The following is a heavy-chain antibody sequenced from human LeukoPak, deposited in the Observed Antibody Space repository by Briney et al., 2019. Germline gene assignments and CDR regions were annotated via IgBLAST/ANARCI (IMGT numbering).Heavy chain of an antibody. CDR1: GFTVSSNY. CDR2: IYSGGST. V-gene: IGHV3-66*02. D-gene: IGHD2-15*01. Sequence: PGGSLRLSRAASGFTVSSNYMSWVRQAPGKGLEWVSVIYSGGSTYYADSVKGRFTISRDNSKNTLYLQMNSLRAEDTAVYYCARVVRSGGSCYSDYWGQGTLVTVSS. CDR3: ARVVRSGGSCYSDY. J-gene: IGHJ4*02.